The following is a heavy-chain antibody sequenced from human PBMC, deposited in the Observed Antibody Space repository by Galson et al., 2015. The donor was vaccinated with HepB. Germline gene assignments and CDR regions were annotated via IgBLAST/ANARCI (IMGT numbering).Heavy chain of an antibody. D-gene: IGHD2/OR15-2a*01. CDR1: GFTFSHFG. CDR3: TDFEVN. V-gene: IGHV3-30*04. Sequence: SLRLSCAASGFTFSHFGMHWDRQAPGKGLEWVAVITYDGSDKYYADSVKGRFTISRDNSKNTLYLQIDSLSAEDTAVYYCTDFEVNWGQGTLVTVSS. J-gene: IGHJ4*02. CDR2: ITYDGSDK.